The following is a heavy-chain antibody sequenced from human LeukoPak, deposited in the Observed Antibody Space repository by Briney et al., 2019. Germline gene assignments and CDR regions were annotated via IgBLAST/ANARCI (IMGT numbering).Heavy chain of an antibody. V-gene: IGHV1-2*02. D-gene: IGHD4-11*01. CDR1: GYTFTGYY. J-gene: IGHJ1*01. Sequence: ASVKVSCKASGYTFTGYYMHWVRQAPGQGLERMGWINPNSGGTNYAQKFQGRVTMTRDTSISTAYMELSRLRSDDTAVYYCARVDYIGYAEYFQHWGQGTLVTVSS. CDR2: INPNSGGT. CDR3: ARVDYIGYAEYFQH.